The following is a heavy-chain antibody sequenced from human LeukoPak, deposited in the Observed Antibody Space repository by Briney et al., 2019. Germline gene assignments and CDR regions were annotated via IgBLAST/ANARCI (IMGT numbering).Heavy chain of an antibody. CDR2: IYYSGST. V-gene: IGHV4-39*07. D-gene: IGHD5-24*01. J-gene: IGHJ6*03. CDR1: GVSISSSNSY. CDR3: ARDRGRLQLLYYYYYMDV. Sequence: PSETLSLTCTVSGVSISSSNSYWGWIRQPPGKGLEWIGSIYYSGSTYYNPSLKSRVTISVDTSKNQFSLKLSSVTAADTAVYYCARDRGRLQLLYYYYYMDVWGKGTTVTVSS.